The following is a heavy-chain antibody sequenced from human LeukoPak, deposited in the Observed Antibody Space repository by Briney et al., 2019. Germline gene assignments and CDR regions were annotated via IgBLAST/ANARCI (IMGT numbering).Heavy chain of an antibody. V-gene: IGHV3-23*01. Sequence: PGGSLRLSCAASGFTFSSYAMSWVRQAPGKGLEWVSAISGSGGSTYYADSVRGRFTISRDNSQNTLYLQMDSLRAEDTALYYCAKEYSGYDFDYWGQGTLVTVSS. CDR3: AKEYSGYDFDY. CDR2: ISGSGGST. J-gene: IGHJ4*02. CDR1: GFTFSSYA. D-gene: IGHD5-12*01.